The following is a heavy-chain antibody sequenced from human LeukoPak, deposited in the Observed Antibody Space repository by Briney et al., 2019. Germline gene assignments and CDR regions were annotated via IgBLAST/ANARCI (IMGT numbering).Heavy chain of an antibody. CDR1: GDSISSGDYY. CDR3: AREAINWNYRDY. J-gene: IGHJ4*02. D-gene: IGHD1-1*01. Sequence: KTSETLSLTCTVSGDSISSGDYYWSWIRQPPGKGLEWIGYIYYDGFTYYSPSLKSRVSIAVDTSKNQFSLHLRSVTAADTAVYYCAREAINWNYRDYWGQGTLITVSS. CDR2: IYYDGFT. V-gene: IGHV4-30-4*08.